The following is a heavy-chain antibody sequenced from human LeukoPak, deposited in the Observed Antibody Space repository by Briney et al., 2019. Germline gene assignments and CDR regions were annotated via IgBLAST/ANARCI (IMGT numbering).Heavy chain of an antibody. CDR1: GGSISGYY. V-gene: IGHV4-59*08. D-gene: IGHD4-23*01. CDR2: IYYSGST. J-gene: IGHJ6*02. Sequence: SETLSLTCTVSGGSISGYYWSWIRQPPGKGPEWIGYIYYSGSTNYKPSLRSRVTFSVDTSKNLFSLNLSSVTATDTAVYYCARHSSTFTVVTGGIDVWGQGTTVTVSS. CDR3: ARHSSTFTVVTGGIDV.